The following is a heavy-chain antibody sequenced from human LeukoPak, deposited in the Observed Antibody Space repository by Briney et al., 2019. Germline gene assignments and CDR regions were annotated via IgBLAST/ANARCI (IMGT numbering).Heavy chain of an antibody. V-gene: IGHV1-2*02. D-gene: IGHD1-26*01. Sequence: ASVKVSCKASGYTFTGYYMHWVRQAPGQGLEWMGWINPNSGGTNYAQKFQGRVTMTRDTSISTAYMELSRLRSDDTAVYYCAITSGSYYEEIHYWGQGTLVTVSS. CDR3: AITSGSYYEEIHY. CDR2: INPNSGGT. J-gene: IGHJ4*02. CDR1: GYTFTGYY.